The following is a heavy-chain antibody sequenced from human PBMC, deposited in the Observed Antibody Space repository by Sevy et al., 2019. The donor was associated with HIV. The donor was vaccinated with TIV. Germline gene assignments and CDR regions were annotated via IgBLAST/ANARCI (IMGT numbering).Heavy chain of an antibody. V-gene: IGHV3-7*01. CDR3: AKDSYSNGDI. D-gene: IGHD4-4*01. CDR2: INDDGSTR. Sequence: GGSLRLSCAASGFSFTSSWMNWVRQAPGKGLEWVANINDDGSTRDYVDSVKGRFTISRDNAKNSLFLQMNSLRAEDTAVYFCAKDSYSNGDIWGRGTMVTVSS. CDR1: GFSFTSSW. J-gene: IGHJ3*02.